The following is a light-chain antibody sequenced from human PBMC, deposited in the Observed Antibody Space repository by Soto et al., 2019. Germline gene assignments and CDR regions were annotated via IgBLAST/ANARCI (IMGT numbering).Light chain of an antibody. V-gene: IGKV3-11*01. CDR2: GAS. CDR1: ENVRTF. CDR3: QQHSHWPPWT. J-gene: IGKJ1*01. Sequence: EVVLTQSPATLSLSPGERATLSCRASENVRTFVDWYQQKPGQAPRLLIYGASNRATGIPARFSGSGSGTDFTLHISNLEPEYFAVYYCQQHSHWPPWTFGQGTRVEIQ.